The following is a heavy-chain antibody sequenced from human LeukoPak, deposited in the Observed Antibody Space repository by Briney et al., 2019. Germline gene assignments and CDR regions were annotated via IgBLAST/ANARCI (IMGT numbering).Heavy chain of an antibody. V-gene: IGHV3-30*18. CDR1: GFTFSSYG. J-gene: IGHJ3*02. CDR2: ISYDGSNK. CDR3: ANGAFDI. Sequence: GGSLRLSCSASGFTFSSYGMHWVRQAPGKGLEWVAVISYDGSNKYYADSVKGRFTISRDNSKNTLYLQMNSLRAEDTAVYYCANGAFDIWGQGTMVTVSS.